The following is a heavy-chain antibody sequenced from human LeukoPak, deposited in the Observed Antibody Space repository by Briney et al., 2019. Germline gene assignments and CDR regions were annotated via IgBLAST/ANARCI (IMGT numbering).Heavy chain of an antibody. J-gene: IGHJ4*02. Sequence: PSETLSLTCAVYGGSFSGYYWSWIRQPPGKGLEWIGYIYYSGSTYYNPSLKSRVTISVDTSKNQFSLKLSSVTAADTAVYYCARELVVPAALYGPGSYYQPYYFDYWGQGTLVTVSS. CDR1: GGSFSGYY. CDR3: ARELVVPAALYGPGSYYQPYYFDY. CDR2: IYYSGST. V-gene: IGHV4-30-4*08. D-gene: IGHD3-10*01.